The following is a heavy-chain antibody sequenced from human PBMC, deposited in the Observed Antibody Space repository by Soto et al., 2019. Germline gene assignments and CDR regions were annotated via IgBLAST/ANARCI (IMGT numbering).Heavy chain of an antibody. J-gene: IGHJ4*02. D-gene: IGHD6-6*01. CDR2: IIPYNGHT. Sequence: QVQLVQSGAEVKKPGASVKVSCKASGYSFSSYGISWVRQAPGQGLEWMGWIIPYNGHTNYAQKFQGRVTMTTDTSTSTVYMELRSLRSYDTAVYYCATDRSSSGYWGQGTLVTVSS. CDR1: GYSFSSYG. CDR3: ATDRSSSGY. V-gene: IGHV1-18*01.